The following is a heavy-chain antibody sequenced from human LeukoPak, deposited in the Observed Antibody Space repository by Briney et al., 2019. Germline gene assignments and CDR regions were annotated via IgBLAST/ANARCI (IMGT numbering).Heavy chain of an antibody. J-gene: IGHJ4*02. D-gene: IGHD6-13*01. Sequence: PGGSLRLSCAASGFTFISYAMSWVRQAAGKGLEWVSAISGSGGSTYYADSVKGRFTISRDNSKNTLYLQMNSLRAEDTAVYYCATGFSSWYKGVDYWGQGTLVTVSS. CDR3: ATGFSSWYKGVDY. CDR1: GFTFISYA. V-gene: IGHV3-23*01. CDR2: ISGSGGST.